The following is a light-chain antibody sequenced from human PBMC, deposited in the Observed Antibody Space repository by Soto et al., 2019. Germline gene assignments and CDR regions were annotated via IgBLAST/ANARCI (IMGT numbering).Light chain of an antibody. V-gene: IGKV3-11*01. CDR3: QRSRNWLIT. Sequence: IVITQSPANQPVSGGATATLSCRASQSVNVYLAWDQQKPGQAPRLLIYNASNRGTGIPARFSGSGSGTDSTLTLSGPEPEDFVVYNCQRSRNWLITFGQGTRLENK. CDR1: QSVNVY. CDR2: NAS. J-gene: IGKJ5*01.